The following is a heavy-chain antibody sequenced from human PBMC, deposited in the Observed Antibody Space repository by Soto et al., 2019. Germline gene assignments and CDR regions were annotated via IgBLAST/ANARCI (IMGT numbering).Heavy chain of an antibody. Sequence: EVQLVESGGGLVRPGGSLRLSCATSGFVFSGYWMSWVRQAPGKGLEWLANIKEDGSEKHYVDAMKGRISISRENAKNTVYLQLISLRDEDTAVYFCARDCRRVGATSDLQNCGQGTLVTVSS. J-gene: IGHJ4*02. V-gene: IGHV3-7*01. CDR1: GFVFSGYW. CDR2: IKEDGSEK. D-gene: IGHD1-26*01. CDR3: ARDCRRVGATSDLQN.